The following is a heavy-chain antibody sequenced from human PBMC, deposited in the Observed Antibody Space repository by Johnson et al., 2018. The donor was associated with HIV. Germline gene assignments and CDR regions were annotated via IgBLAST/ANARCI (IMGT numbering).Heavy chain of an antibody. V-gene: IGHV3-20*04. CDR3: ARDSGYYNFDI. CDR2: ITWNGGST. Sequence: VQLVESGGGVVQPGGSLRLSCAASGFTFDHYDMSWVRQVPGKGLEWVSGITWNGGSTSYADSVKGRFTISRDNANNSLYLQMNSLRAEDTALYYCARDSGYYNFDIWGQGTMVTVSS. CDR1: GFTFDHYD. J-gene: IGHJ3*02. D-gene: IGHD3-10*01.